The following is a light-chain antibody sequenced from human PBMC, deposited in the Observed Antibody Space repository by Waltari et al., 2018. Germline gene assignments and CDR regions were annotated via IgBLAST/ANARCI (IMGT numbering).Light chain of an antibody. Sequence: EIVLTQSPATLSLSPGRRATLSCRASQSLITYLAWYQQKPSQAPRLLIYDASNRATGIPARFSGSGSGTDFTLTISSLEPEDFAVYYCQQRYNWPVTFGGGTKVEIK. J-gene: IGKJ4*01. CDR3: QQRYNWPVT. CDR1: QSLITY. V-gene: IGKV3-11*01. CDR2: DAS.